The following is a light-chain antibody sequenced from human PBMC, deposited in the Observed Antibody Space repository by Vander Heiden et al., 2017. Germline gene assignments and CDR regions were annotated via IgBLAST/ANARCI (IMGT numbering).Light chain of an antibody. CDR1: NIGSKT. J-gene: IGLJ3*02. CDR2: DDN. V-gene: IGLV3-21*01. CDR3: QGWDSSSAHWV. Sequence: LTPPAPPSLAPGTTARITCGDNNIGSKTVHWYQQKPGRAPVMVVYDDNDRPSGSPERFSGSKSGNTATLTITWGEVGDEEDYYCQGWDSSSAHWVFGGGTKLTVL.